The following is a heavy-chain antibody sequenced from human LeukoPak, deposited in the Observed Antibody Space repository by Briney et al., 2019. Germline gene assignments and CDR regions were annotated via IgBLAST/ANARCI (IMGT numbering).Heavy chain of an antibody. CDR2: SDPEDGET. D-gene: IGHD3-22*01. J-gene: IGHJ4*02. V-gene: IGHV1-24*01. Sequence: ASVKVSCKVSGYTLTELSMHWVRQAPGKGLEWMGGSDPEDGETIYAQKFQGRVTMTEDTSTDTAYMELSSLRSEDTAVYYCVGTADYYGGSGYHPFWGQGTLVTVSS. CDR3: VGTADYYGGSGYHPF. CDR1: GYTLTELS.